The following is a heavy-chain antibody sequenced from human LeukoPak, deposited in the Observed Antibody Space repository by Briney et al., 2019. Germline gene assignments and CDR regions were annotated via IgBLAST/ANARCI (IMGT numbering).Heavy chain of an antibody. D-gene: IGHD7-27*01. J-gene: IGHJ4*02. CDR1: GFTFSGFA. Sequence: GGSLRLSCAAPGFTFSGFAMHWVRQASGKGLEWVGRIKGKADRYATAYAASVKGRFTISRDDSKNTAYLLMNSLKTEDTAVYYCTPTGEVRELGSCGGQGTLVTVSS. CDR2: IKGKADRYAT. V-gene: IGHV3-73*01. CDR3: TPTGEVRELGSC.